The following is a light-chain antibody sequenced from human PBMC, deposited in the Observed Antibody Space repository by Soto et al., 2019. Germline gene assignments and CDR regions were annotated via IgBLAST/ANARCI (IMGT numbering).Light chain of an antibody. CDR2: VES. CDR3: QQSYTTPLT. J-gene: IGKJ4*01. V-gene: IGKV1-39*01. CDR1: QNINNY. Sequence: DVQVTQSPSSLSASVGDRVTITCRASQNINNYLNWYQQKPGKAPKLLISVESNLQSGVPSRFSGRGSGTEFTRTISSLQPEDFATYYCQQSYTTPLTFGGGTKVEI.